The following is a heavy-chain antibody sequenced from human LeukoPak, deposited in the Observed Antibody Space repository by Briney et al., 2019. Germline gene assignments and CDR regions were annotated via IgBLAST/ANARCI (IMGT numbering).Heavy chain of an antibody. Sequence: SETLSLTCAVYGGSFSGYYWSWIRQPPGKGLEWIGYIYYSGSTTYNPSLKSRVTISVDTSKNQFSLKLSSVTAADTAVYYCARRADYYDSSGYYYVGAFDIWGQGTMVTVSS. J-gene: IGHJ3*02. CDR2: IYYSGST. D-gene: IGHD3-22*01. CDR3: ARRADYYDSSGYYYVGAFDI. V-gene: IGHV4-59*01. CDR1: GGSFSGYY.